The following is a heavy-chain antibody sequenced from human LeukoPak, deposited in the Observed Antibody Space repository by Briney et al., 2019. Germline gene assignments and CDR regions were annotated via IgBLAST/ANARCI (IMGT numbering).Heavy chain of an antibody. CDR1: GSTFSSYA. CDR3: ARESLDYGDRRFDY. J-gene: IGHJ4*02. CDR2: ISYDGSNK. V-gene: IGHV3-30-3*01. Sequence: PGGSLRLSCAASGSTFSSYAMHWVRQAPGKGLEWVAVISYDGSNKYYADSVKGRFTISRDNSKNTLYLQMNSLRAEDTAVYYCARESLDYGDRRFDYWGQGTLVTVSS. D-gene: IGHD4-17*01.